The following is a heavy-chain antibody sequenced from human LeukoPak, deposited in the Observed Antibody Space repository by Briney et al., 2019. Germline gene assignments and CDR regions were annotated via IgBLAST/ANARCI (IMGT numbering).Heavy chain of an antibody. D-gene: IGHD3-10*01. CDR2: IVVGSGNT. V-gene: IGHV1-58*02. CDR3: AAARSGVRGVIDY. Sequence: SVKVSCKASGFTFTSSAMQWVRQARGQRLEWIGWIVVGSGNTNYAQKFQERVTITRDMSTSTAYMELSSLRSEDTAVYYCAAARSGVRGVIDYWGQGTLVTVSS. CDR1: GFTFTSSA. J-gene: IGHJ4*02.